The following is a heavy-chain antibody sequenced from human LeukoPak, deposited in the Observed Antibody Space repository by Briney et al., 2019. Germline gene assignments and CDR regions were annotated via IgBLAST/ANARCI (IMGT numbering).Heavy chain of an antibody. CDR3: ARGGSTYGSKYNWFDP. CDR1: GGTFSSYA. D-gene: IGHD4/OR15-4a*01. J-gene: IGHJ5*02. Sequence: ASVKVSCKASGGTFSSYAISWVRQAPGQGLEWMGGIIPIFGTANYAQKFQGRVTITADESTSTAYMELSSQRSEDTAVYYCARGGSTYGSKYNWFDPWGQGTLVTVSS. V-gene: IGHV1-69*13. CDR2: IIPIFGTA.